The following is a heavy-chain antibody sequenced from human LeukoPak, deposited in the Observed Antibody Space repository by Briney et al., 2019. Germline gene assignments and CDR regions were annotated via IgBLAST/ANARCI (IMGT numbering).Heavy chain of an antibody. CDR1: GGSISSYY. D-gene: IGHD2-2*01. CDR2: IYTSGST. Sequence: SETLSLTCTVSGGSISSYYWSWIRQPAGKGLEWIGRIYTSGSTNYNPSLKSRVTMSVDTSKNQFSLRLNSVTAADTAVYYCARGRPGCTNTSCPKKYYYMDVWGKGTTVTVSS. V-gene: IGHV4-4*07. J-gene: IGHJ6*03. CDR3: ARGRPGCTNTSCPKKYYYMDV.